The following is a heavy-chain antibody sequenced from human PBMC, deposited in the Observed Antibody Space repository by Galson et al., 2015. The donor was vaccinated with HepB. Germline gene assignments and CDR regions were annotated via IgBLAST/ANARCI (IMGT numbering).Heavy chain of an antibody. CDR2: ISGSGDST. Sequence: SLRLSCAASGVSSSSYAMTWVRQAPGKGLEWVSAISGSGDSTYYADPVKGRFTISRDNSKNTLYLQMNSLRAEDTAVYYCAKSRAGGYYYDSSGYSGFDYWGQGTLVTVSS. CDR1: GVSSSSYA. J-gene: IGHJ4*02. V-gene: IGHV3-23*01. CDR3: AKSRAGGYYYDSSGYSGFDY. D-gene: IGHD3-22*01.